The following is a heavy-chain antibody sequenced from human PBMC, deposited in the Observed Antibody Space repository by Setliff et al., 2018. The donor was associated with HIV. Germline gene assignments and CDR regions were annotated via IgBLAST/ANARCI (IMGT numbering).Heavy chain of an antibody. CDR2: IYSGDST. Sequence: PSETLSLTCTVSGVSISSHNYYWGWIRQSPGKGLECISIIYSGDSTYYADSVKGRFTVSRDNSKNTLYLQMNSLRAEDTAVYYCARAPGSSWYRAAYYYMDVWGKGTTVTVSS. D-gene: IGHD6-13*01. CDR1: GVSISSHNYY. V-gene: IGHV3-53*01. CDR3: ARAPGSSWYRAAYYYMDV. J-gene: IGHJ6*03.